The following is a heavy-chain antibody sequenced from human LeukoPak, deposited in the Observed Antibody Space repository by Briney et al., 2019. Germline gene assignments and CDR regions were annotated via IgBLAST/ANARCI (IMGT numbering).Heavy chain of an antibody. Sequence: GGSLRLSCAASGFSLSNYEINWVRQAPGKGLEWVSYIDRGGNTIYYTDSVKGRFTISRDNAKTLVYLQMNSLRAEDTAVYYCAELGITMIGGVWGKGTTVTISS. CDR2: IDRGGNTI. J-gene: IGHJ6*04. CDR1: GFSLSNYE. CDR3: AELGITMIGGV. V-gene: IGHV3-48*03. D-gene: IGHD3-10*02.